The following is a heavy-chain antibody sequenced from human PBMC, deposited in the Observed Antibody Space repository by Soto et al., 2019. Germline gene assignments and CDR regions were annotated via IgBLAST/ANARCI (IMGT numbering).Heavy chain of an antibody. J-gene: IGHJ4*02. D-gene: IGHD3-22*01. CDR2: IHYSGST. CDR1: GGSSISNIYY. CDR3: ASQHYYDSSGYYLVY. Sequence: SETLSLTCTVSGGSSISNIYYWGWIREPTGKGLEWIGNIHYSGSTYYDSSLKSRVTISVDTSKNQFSLKLSSVTAADTAVYYCASQHYYDSSGYYLVYWGQGTLVTIS. V-gene: IGHV4-39*01.